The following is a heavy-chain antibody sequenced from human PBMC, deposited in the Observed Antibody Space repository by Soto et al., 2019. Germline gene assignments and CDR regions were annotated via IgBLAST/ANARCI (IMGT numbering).Heavy chain of an antibody. CDR3: AHANNWDYRTTYYFDY. V-gene: IGHV2-5*01. D-gene: IGHD1-7*01. CDR2: IYGNDDQ. CDR1: GFSLNTSGVG. Sequence: QITLKESGPTLVKPTQTLTLTCTFSGFSLNTSGVGVGWVRQPPGKALEWLALIYGNDDQRYNPFLKNSLTITKDTSRDQVVLTMTHMDPVDTATYYCAHANNWDYRTTYYFDYWGQGTLVTVS. J-gene: IGHJ4*02.